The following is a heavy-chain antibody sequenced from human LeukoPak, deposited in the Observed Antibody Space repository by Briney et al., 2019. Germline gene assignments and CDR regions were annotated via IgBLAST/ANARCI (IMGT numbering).Heavy chain of an antibody. Sequence: SETLSLTCTVSGGSISSYYWSWIRQPPGKGLEWIGYIYYSGSTNYNPSLKSRATISVDTSKNQFSLKLSSVTAADTAVYYCARGRGSGIHDYWGQGTLVTVSS. CDR2: IYYSGST. CDR1: GGSISSYY. CDR3: ARGRGSGIHDY. D-gene: IGHD3-10*01. V-gene: IGHV4-59*01. J-gene: IGHJ4*02.